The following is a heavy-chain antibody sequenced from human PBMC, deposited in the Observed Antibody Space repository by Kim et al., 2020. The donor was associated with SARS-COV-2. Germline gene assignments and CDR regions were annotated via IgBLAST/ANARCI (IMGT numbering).Heavy chain of an antibody. D-gene: IGHD7-27*01. J-gene: IGHJ4*02. V-gene: IGHV3-33*05. CDR3: ASDRPNWGLEY. CDR2: ISYDGSNK. CDR1: GFTFSNYG. Sequence: GGSLRLSCTVSGFTFSNYGMNWVRQAPGKGLKWVALISYDGSNKYYADSVKGRFTISRDNAKNTLYLQMNSLTAEDTSVYFCASDRPNWGLEYWGQGTLVTVSS.